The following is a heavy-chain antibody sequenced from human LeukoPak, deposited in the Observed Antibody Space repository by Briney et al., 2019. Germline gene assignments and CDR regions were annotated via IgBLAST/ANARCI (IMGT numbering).Heavy chain of an antibody. J-gene: IGHJ3*02. V-gene: IGHV4-39*07. CDR1: GGSISSSSYY. CDR3: ARDGMGATQDDAFDI. Sequence: PSETLSLTCTVSGGSISSSSYYWGWIRQPPGKGLEWIGSIYYSGSTYYNPSLKSRVTISVDTSKNQFSLKLSSVTAADTAVYYCARDGMGATQDDAFDIWGQGTMVTVSS. D-gene: IGHD1-26*01. CDR2: IYYSGST.